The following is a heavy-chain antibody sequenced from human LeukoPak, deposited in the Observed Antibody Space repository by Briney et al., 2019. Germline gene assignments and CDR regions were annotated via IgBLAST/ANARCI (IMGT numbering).Heavy chain of an antibody. Sequence: SETLSLTCTVSGGSISSYYWSWLRQPAGKGLGWIGRIYSTGSTNYNPSLKSRVTMSVDTSKNQFSLRLRSVTAADTAVYYCARQIASAGTAGFDSWGQGALVTVSS. J-gene: IGHJ4*02. CDR1: GGSISSYY. D-gene: IGHD6-13*01. V-gene: IGHV4-4*07. CDR2: IYSTGST. CDR3: ARQIASAGTAGFDS.